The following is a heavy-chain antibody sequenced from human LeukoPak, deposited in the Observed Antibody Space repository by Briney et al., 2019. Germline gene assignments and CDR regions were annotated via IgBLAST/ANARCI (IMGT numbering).Heavy chain of an antibody. Sequence: GGFLRLSCAASGFTFSTNAMHWVRQAPGKGLEWVAFIRYDGSNKYYADSVKGRFTISRDNSKNTLYLQMNSLRAEDTAVYYCARDRITMVRGVLYYYYGMDVWGQGTTVTVSS. CDR1: GFTFSTNA. V-gene: IGHV3-30*02. CDR3: ARDRITMVRGVLYYYYGMDV. J-gene: IGHJ6*02. D-gene: IGHD3-10*01. CDR2: IRYDGSNK.